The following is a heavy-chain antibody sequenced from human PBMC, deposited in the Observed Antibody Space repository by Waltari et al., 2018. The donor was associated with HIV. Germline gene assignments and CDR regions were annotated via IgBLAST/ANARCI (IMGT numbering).Heavy chain of an antibody. CDR1: GFTFGSFI. Sequence: DVQLVESGGGLVKPGGSLRLSWAAPGFTFGSFIMTWVRQAPGKGLEWVASIASSSPTYIYYADSVRGRFTISRDNAKNSLYLQMNNLRAEDTAVYYCAGEMATVYVDYWGQGTLVTVSS. CDR3: AGEMATVYVDY. D-gene: IGHD5-12*01. J-gene: IGHJ4*02. CDR2: IASSSPTYI. V-gene: IGHV3-21*01.